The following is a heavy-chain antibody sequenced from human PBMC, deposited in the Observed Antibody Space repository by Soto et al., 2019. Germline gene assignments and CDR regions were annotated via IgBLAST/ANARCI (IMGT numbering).Heavy chain of an antibody. J-gene: IGHJ4*02. CDR2: TSYDGSNN. V-gene: IGHV3-33*05. D-gene: IGHD3-16*01. CDR3: ARWGTTGGLDV. CDR1: GFTFRSYV. Sequence: QVQLAESGGGVVQPGTSLRLSCVGSGFTFRSYVIHWVRQAPGKGLEWVALTSYDGSNNFYGDSVKGRVTISRHNSRNTVELQMDSLRFDNTALYYCARWGTTGGLDVWGQGTLVSVSS.